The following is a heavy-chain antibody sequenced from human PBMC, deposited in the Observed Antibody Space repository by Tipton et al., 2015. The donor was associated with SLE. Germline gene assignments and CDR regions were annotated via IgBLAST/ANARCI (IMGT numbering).Heavy chain of an antibody. CDR1: GGSISSSSYY. V-gene: IGHV4-39*07. CDR3: ATPGRLTPLGY. D-gene: IGHD4-23*01. Sequence: TLSLTCTVSGGSISSSSYYWGWIRQPPGKGLEWIGRIYYSGSTNYNPSLKSRVTISVDTSKNQFSLKLSSVTAADTAVYYCATPGRLTPLGYWGQGTLVTVSS. CDR2: IYYSGST. J-gene: IGHJ4*02.